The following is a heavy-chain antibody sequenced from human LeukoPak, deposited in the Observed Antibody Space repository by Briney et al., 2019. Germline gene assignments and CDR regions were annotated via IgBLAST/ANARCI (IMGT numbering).Heavy chain of an antibody. J-gene: IGHJ4*02. CDR2: IYYSGST. CDR1: GDSISSSSYY. CDR3: ARPDSSGWYGYDY. V-gene: IGHV4-39*01. D-gene: IGHD6-19*01. Sequence: SETLSLTCTVSGDSISSSSYYWGWIRQPPGKGLEWIGSIYYSGSTYYNPSPKSRVTISVDTSKNQFSLKLNSVTAADTAVYYCARPDSSGWYGYDYWGQGTLVTVSS.